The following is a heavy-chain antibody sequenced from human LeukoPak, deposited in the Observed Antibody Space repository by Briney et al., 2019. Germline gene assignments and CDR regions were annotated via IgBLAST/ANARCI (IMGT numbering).Heavy chain of an antibody. V-gene: IGHV3-30-3*01. CDR2: ISYDGSNK. CDR1: GFTFSSYA. CDR3: ARGVGYCSSTSCSHDAFGI. D-gene: IGHD2-2*01. J-gene: IGHJ3*02. Sequence: GGPLRLSCAASGFTFSSYAMHWVRQAPGKGLEWVAVISYDGSNKYYADSVKGRFTISRDNSKNTLYLQMNSLRAEDTAVYYCARGVGYCSSTSCSHDAFGIWGQGTMVTVSS.